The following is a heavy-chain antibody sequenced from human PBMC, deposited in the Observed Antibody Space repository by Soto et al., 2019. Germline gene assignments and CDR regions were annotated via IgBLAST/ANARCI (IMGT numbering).Heavy chain of an antibody. Sequence: QITLKESGPTLVKPTQTLTLTCTFSGFSLSTSGVGVGWIRQPPGKALEWLALIYWNDDKRYSPSLKSRLTITKDTSKTQVVLTMTNMDPVDTATYYCAHRTVEWELAWFDPWGQGTLVTVSS. J-gene: IGHJ5*02. CDR3: AHRTVEWELAWFDP. V-gene: IGHV2-5*01. CDR1: GFSLSTSGVG. D-gene: IGHD1-26*01. CDR2: IYWNDDK.